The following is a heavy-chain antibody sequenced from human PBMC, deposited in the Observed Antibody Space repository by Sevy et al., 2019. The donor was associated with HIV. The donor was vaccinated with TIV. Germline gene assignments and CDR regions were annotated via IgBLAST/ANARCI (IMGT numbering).Heavy chain of an antibody. CDR3: ARDNDYCFCRNCPLYGMDV. J-gene: IGHJ6*02. CDR2: INTNSGGT. V-gene: IGHV1-2*02. D-gene: IGHD3-3*01. Sequence: ASVKVSCKASGYTFTGYYLHWVRQAPGQGLEWMGWINTNSGGTNYGQNFQGRVTMTRDTSISTAYMELGRLRSDDTAVYYCARDNDYCFCRNCPLYGMDVWGQGTMVTVSS. CDR1: GYTFTGYY.